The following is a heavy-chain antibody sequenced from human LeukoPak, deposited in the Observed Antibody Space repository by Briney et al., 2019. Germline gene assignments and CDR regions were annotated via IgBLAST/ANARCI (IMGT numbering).Heavy chain of an antibody. V-gene: IGHV4-34*01. Sequence: PSETLSLTCAVYGGSFSGYYWSWIRQPPGKGLEWIGEINHSGSTNYNPSLKSRVTISVDTSKNQFSLKLSSVTAADTAVYYCARDSSGWERLDYWGQGTLVTVSS. CDR1: GGSFSGYY. J-gene: IGHJ4*02. CDR3: ARDSSGWERLDY. D-gene: IGHD6-19*01. CDR2: INHSGST.